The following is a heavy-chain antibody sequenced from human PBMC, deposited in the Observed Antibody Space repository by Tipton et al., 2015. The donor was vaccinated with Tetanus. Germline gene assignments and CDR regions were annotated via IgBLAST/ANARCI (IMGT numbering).Heavy chain of an antibody. Sequence: TLSLTCAVSGVSISSSNWWSWVRQPPGKGLEWIGEIYHTGSTDYNPSLKSRLTISVDKSKNHFSLKLSSVTVADTAVYYCARLGYDILTGYHYDSWGQGTLVTVSS. J-gene: IGHJ4*02. CDR3: ARLGYDILTGYHYDS. CDR1: GVSISSSNW. V-gene: IGHV4-4*02. D-gene: IGHD3-9*01. CDR2: IYHTGST.